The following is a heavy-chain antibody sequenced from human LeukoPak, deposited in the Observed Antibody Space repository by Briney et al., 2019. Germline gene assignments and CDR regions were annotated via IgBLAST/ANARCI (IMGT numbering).Heavy chain of an antibody. D-gene: IGHD6-19*01. CDR3: ARGVLYSNGWYMRGYFDY. J-gene: IGHJ4*02. Sequence: GGSLRLSCAASRFTFSSYWMHWVRQAPGKGLVWVSRIKSDGSTTTYADSVKGRFTISRDNAKNTLYLQMNSLRAEDTAVYYCARGVLYSNGWYMRGYFDYWGQGTLVTVSS. V-gene: IGHV3-74*01. CDR2: IKSDGSTT. CDR1: RFTFSSYW.